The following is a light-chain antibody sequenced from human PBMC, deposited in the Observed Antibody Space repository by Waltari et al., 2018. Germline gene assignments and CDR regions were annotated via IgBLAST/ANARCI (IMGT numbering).Light chain of an antibody. CDR3: QQYNTDYT. CDR1: QSIMSW. V-gene: IGKV1-5*03. CDR2: KAS. J-gene: IGKJ2*01. Sequence: DVQMTQSPSTLSASVGDTVSITCRASQSIMSWLAWYQQKAGKGPKVLISKASTLESWVPSRFSGSESGTEFTLTISNLQPDDFATYYCQQYNTDYTFGQGTILEIK.